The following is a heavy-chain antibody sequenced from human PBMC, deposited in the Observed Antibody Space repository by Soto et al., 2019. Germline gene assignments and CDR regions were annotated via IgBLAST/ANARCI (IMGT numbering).Heavy chain of an antibody. CDR3: ASDSGTTIARPPRREIYGWMDP. Sequence: QVQLVQSGAEVKRPGSSVKLSCKASGGTFTYYGISWVRQAPGQGLEWMGGIIPIIGPATYAQKFQGRLTITADRSTSTAYMDLSSRGLEDTALYNCASDSGTTIARPPRREIYGWMDPWGQGTLVTGSS. V-gene: IGHV1-69*06. CDR1: GGTFTYYG. CDR2: IIPIIGPA. J-gene: IGHJ5*02. D-gene: IGHD3-22*01.